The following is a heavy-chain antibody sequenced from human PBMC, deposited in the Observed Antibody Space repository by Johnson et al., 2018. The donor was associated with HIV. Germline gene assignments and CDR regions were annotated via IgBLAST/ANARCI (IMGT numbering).Heavy chain of an antibody. CDR2: IYSDGGT. CDR1: GFTVSSNY. V-gene: IGHV3-66*02. J-gene: IGHJ3*02. CDR3: ARDIVGGPDAFDI. Sequence: VQLVESGGGLVQPGGSLRLSCAASGFTVSSNYMNWVRQAPGKGLEWVSVIYSDGGTYYADSVKGRFTISRDNSKNTLYVQMNSLRAEDTAVYYCARDIVGGPDAFDIWGQGTMVTVSS. D-gene: IGHD5-12*01.